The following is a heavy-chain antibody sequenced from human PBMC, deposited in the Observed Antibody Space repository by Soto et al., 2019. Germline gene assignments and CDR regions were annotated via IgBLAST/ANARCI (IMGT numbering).Heavy chain of an antibody. J-gene: IGHJ4*02. CDR3: ATYFTGAGGRGY. V-gene: IGHV4-59*08. CDR2: YSGST. CDR1: GASISRDH. D-gene: IGHD2-8*02. Sequence: PSETLSLTCSVSGASISRDHWNWIRQPPGKGLEWIGDYSGSTNYNPSLKSRLTISVDTSKNQFSLTLKSVTAADTAVYFCATYFTGAGGRGYWGQGTLVTVSS.